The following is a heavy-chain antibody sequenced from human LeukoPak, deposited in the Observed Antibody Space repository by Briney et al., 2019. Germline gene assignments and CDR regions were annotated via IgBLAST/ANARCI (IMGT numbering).Heavy chain of an antibody. CDR1: GFTFNNYS. D-gene: IGHD5-24*01. CDR2: IMSLVSEA. J-gene: IGHJ6*03. V-gene: IGHV1-69*05. CDR3: ASGSLGDGYGVGDYYQYMDV. Sequence: ASLRLSCKASGFTFNNYSISWVRQAPGQWLEWVGCIMSLVSEANYAQEFQGRVTFTTDESASTAYMEVSSLRSEDTAVYYCASGSLGDGYGVGDYYQYMDVWGKGTTVTVSS.